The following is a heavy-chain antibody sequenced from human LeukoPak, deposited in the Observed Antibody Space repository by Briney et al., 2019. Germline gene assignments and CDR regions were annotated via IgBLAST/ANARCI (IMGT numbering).Heavy chain of an antibody. CDR2: ISAYNGNT. D-gene: IGHD3-10*01. Sequence: ASVKVSCKASGYTFTSYGISWVRQAPGQGLEWMGWISAYNGNTNYAQKLRGRVTITADKSTSTAYMELSNLRSQDTAVYHCARDLAVAYGSGSPIWGQGTMVTVSS. V-gene: IGHV1-18*01. CDR1: GYTFTSYG. J-gene: IGHJ3*02. CDR3: ARDLAVAYGSGSPI.